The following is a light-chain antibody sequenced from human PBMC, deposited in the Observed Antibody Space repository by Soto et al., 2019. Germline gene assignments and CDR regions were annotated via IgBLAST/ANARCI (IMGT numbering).Light chain of an antibody. CDR2: EVT. CDR3: SSFTTSSTPWV. CDR1: SSDVGGYNY. J-gene: IGLJ3*02. Sequence: QSVLTQPASVSGSPGQSITISCTGTSSDVGGYNYVSWYQHHPGKAPKPMIYEVTHRPSGVSNRFSGSKSGNTASLTISGLQAEDEAYYYCSSFTTSSTPWVFGGGTQLTVL. V-gene: IGLV2-14*01.